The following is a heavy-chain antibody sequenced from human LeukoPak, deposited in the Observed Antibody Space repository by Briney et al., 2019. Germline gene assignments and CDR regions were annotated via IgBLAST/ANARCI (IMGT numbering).Heavy chain of an antibody. Sequence: GSLRLSCAASGFTFSSYSMNWVRQAPGKGLEWIGSIYHSGSTYYNPSLKSRVTISVDTSKNQFSLKLSSVTAADTAVYYCASIWFGEPPFVGWGQGTLVTVSS. J-gene: IGHJ4*02. CDR3: ASIWFGEPPFVG. CDR1: GFTFSSYS. V-gene: IGHV4-38-2*01. D-gene: IGHD3-10*01. CDR2: IYHSGST.